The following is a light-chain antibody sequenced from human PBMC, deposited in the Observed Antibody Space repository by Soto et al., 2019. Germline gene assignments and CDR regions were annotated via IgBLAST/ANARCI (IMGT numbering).Light chain of an antibody. V-gene: IGLV2-14*01. J-gene: IGLJ1*01. CDR2: EVS. CDR1: SSDVGAYNY. CDR3: SSYRSSSTPDV. Sequence: QSVLTQPASVSGSPGQSITVSCTGSSSDVGAYNYVSWYQQHPGKAPKLMIYEVSNRPSGVSNRFSGFKSGNTASLTISGLQAEDEADYYGSSYRSSSTPDVFGTGTKVTVL.